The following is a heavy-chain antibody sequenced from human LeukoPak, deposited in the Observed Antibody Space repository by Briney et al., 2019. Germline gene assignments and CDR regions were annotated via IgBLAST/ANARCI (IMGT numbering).Heavy chain of an antibody. Sequence: SGGSLRLSCAASGFTFSSYGMHWVRQAPGKGLEWVAVISYDGSNKYCADSVKGRFTISRDNSKNTLYLQMNSLRAEDTAVYYCAKGDYYYYYGMDVWGQGTTVTVSS. CDR2: ISYDGSNK. CDR3: AKGDYYYYYGMDV. J-gene: IGHJ6*02. CDR1: GFTFSSYG. V-gene: IGHV3-30*18.